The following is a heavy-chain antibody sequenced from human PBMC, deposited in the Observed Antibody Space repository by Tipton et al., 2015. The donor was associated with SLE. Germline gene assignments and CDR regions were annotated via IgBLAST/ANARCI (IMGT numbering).Heavy chain of an antibody. D-gene: IGHD3-10*01. CDR3: ATRGVLLWFGEFFDY. V-gene: IGHV4-59*12. CDR2: IYYSGST. Sequence: TLSLTCTVSGGSISSYYWSWIRQPPGKGLEWIGYIYYSGSTNYNPSLKSRVTISVDTSKNQFSLKLSSVTAADTAVYYCATRGVLLWFGEFFDYWGQGTLVTVSS. CDR1: GGSISSYY. J-gene: IGHJ4*02.